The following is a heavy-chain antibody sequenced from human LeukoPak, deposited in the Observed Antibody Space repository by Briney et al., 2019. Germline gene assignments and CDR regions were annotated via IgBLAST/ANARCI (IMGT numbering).Heavy chain of an antibody. Sequence: GGSLRLSCAASGSTFSSYSMNWVRQAPGKGLEWVSSISSSSSYIYYADSVKGRFTISRDNAKNSLYLRMNSLRAEDTAVYYCARVNYDYVWGSYPTDYWGQGTLVTVSS. V-gene: IGHV3-21*01. CDR1: GSTFSSYS. J-gene: IGHJ4*02. D-gene: IGHD3-16*02. CDR2: ISSSSSYI. CDR3: ARVNYDYVWGSYPTDY.